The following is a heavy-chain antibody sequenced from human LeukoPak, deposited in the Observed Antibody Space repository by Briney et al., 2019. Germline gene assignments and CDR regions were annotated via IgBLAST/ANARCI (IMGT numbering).Heavy chain of an antibody. Sequence: GGSLRLSCAASGFTFSSYGMHWVRQAPGKGLEWVAVIWYDGSNKYYADSVKGRFTISRDNSKNTLYLQMNSLRAEDTAVYYCARDPCSGGSCYSDNFDYWGRGTLVTVSS. D-gene: IGHD2-15*01. CDR2: IWYDGSNK. V-gene: IGHV3-33*01. J-gene: IGHJ4*02. CDR1: GFTFSSYG. CDR3: ARDPCSGGSCYSDNFDY.